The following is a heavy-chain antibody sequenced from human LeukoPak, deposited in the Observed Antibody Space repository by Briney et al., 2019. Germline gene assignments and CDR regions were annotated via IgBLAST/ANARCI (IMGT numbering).Heavy chain of an antibody. CDR1: GFTFSSYA. CDR3: ARESSGSFDY. CDR2: ISYDGSNK. J-gene: IGHJ4*02. V-gene: IGHV3-30-3*01. Sequence: GGSLRLSCAASGFTFSSYAMHWVRQAPGKGLEWVAVISYDGSNKYYADSVKGRFTISRDNSKNTLYLQMNSLRAEDTAVYYCARESSGSFDYWGRGTLVTVSS. D-gene: IGHD6-19*01.